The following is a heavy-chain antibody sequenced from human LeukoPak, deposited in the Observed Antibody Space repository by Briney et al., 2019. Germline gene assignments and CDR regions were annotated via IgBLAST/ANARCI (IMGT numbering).Heavy chain of an antibody. CDR3: ASPVVVAAGGSFDY. J-gene: IGHJ4*02. V-gene: IGHV3-21*01. Sequence: GGSLRLSCAASGFTFSSYSMNWVRQAPGKGLEWVSSISSSSSYIYYADSVKGRFTISRDNAKNSLYLQMNSLRAEDTAVYYCASPVVVAAGGSFDYWGQGTLVTVSS. CDR1: GFTFSSYS. CDR2: ISSSSSYI. D-gene: IGHD2-15*01.